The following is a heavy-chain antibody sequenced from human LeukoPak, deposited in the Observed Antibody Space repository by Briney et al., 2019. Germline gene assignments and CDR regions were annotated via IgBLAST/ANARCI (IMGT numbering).Heavy chain of an antibody. Sequence: ASVKVSCKASGGTFTSYAIGWVRQAPGQGLEWKGGIIPIFGIANYAQKFQGRVTITADKSTSTAYMELSSLRSEDTAVYYCAREELYCSSTSCYSIRYYFDYWGQGTLVTVSS. CDR3: AREELYCSSTSCYSIRYYFDY. CDR2: IIPIFGIA. V-gene: IGHV1-69*17. D-gene: IGHD2-2*01. J-gene: IGHJ4*02. CDR1: GGTFTSYA.